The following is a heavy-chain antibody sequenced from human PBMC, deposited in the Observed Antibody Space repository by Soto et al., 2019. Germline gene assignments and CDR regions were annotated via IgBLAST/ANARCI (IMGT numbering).Heavy chain of an antibody. Sequence: PGESLKISCKGSGYSFTSYWISWVRQMPGKGLEWMGRIDPSDSYTNYSPSFQGHVTISADKSISTAYLQWSSLKASDTAMYYCAASIAARPGYYYYGMDVWGQGTTVTVSS. J-gene: IGHJ6*02. D-gene: IGHD6-6*01. CDR2: IDPSDSYT. V-gene: IGHV5-10-1*01. CDR3: AASIAARPGYYYYGMDV. CDR1: GYSFTSYW.